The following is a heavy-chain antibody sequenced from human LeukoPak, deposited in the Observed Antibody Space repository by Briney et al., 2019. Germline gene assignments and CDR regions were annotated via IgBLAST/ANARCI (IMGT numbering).Heavy chain of an antibody. CDR2: SKSKTDGGTT. V-gene: IGHV3-15*07. CDR3: TTGIRGD. Sequence: GGSLRLSCAASDFSFTKAWMNWVRQAPGKGLEWVGRSKSKTDGGTTDYAAPVKGRFTISRDDSKNTLFLQMNSLKTEDTAVYYCTTGIRGDCGQGTLVTVSS. J-gene: IGHJ4*02. CDR1: DFSFTKAW.